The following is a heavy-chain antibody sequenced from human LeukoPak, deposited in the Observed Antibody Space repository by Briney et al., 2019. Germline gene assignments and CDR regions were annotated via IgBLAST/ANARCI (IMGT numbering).Heavy chain of an antibody. Sequence: PGGSLRLSCAASGFTFSSYGMHWVRQAPGKGLEWVAVISYDGSNKYYADSVKGRFTISRDNSNNTLYLQMNSLRAEDTAVYYCATTDLESFDYWGQGTLVTVSS. V-gene: IGHV3-30*03. CDR1: GFTFSSYG. D-gene: IGHD3-3*01. J-gene: IGHJ4*02. CDR2: ISYDGSNK. CDR3: ATTDLESFDY.